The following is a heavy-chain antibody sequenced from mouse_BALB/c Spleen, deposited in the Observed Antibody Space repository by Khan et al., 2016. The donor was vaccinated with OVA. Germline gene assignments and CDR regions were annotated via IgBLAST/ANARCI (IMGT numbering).Heavy chain of an antibody. CDR1: GYSITSDYA. CDR2: ISYSGST. Sequence: EVQLQESGPGLVKPSQSLYLTCTVTGYSITSDYAWNWIRQFPGNKLEWMGYISYSGSTTYNPSLKSRISITRDTSKDQFFLQLKSVTSEDTATYYCASDLGRYYALDYWGQGTSVTVSS. CDR3: ASDLGRYYALDY. J-gene: IGHJ4*01. V-gene: IGHV3-2*02. D-gene: IGHD4-1*01.